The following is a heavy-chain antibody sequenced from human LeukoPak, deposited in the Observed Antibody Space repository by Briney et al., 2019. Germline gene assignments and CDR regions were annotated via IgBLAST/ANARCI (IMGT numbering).Heavy chain of an antibody. Sequence: PGGSLRLSCTASGFTFSDYWMRWVRQAPGKGLLSVSHISSGGATTNYADSVRGRFTISRDNAKNTLYLEMSSLRAEDTAIYYCARGPKTEGYWGQGTLVTVSS. CDR3: ARGPKTEGY. CDR2: ISSGGATT. CDR1: GFTFSDYW. J-gene: IGHJ4*02. V-gene: IGHV3-74*01.